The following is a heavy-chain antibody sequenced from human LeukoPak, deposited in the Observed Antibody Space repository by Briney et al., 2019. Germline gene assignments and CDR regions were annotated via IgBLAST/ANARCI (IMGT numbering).Heavy chain of an antibody. CDR3: AGARNVDTAMALLFDY. D-gene: IGHD5-18*01. J-gene: IGHJ4*02. Sequence: SQTLSLTCAVSGGSISSGGYSWSWIRPPPGKGLEWIGYIYHSGSTYYNPSLEGRVTISVDRSKNQFSLKLSSVTAADTAVYYCAGARNVDTAMALLFDYWGQGTLVTVSS. V-gene: IGHV4-30-2*01. CDR1: GGSISSGGYS. CDR2: IYHSGST.